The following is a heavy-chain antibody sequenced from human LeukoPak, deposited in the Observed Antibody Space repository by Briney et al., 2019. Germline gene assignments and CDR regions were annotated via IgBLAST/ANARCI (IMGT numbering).Heavy chain of an antibody. CDR1: GFTVDSNY. Sequence: AGGSLRLSCAASGFTVDSNYLSWVRQAPGKGLEWVSSISSSSSYIYYADSVKGRFTISRDNAKNSLYLQMNSLRAEDTAVYYCARDWADIVLMSYGMDVWGQGTTVTVSS. CDR2: ISSSSSYI. D-gene: IGHD2-8*01. J-gene: IGHJ6*02. V-gene: IGHV3-21*01. CDR3: ARDWADIVLMSYGMDV.